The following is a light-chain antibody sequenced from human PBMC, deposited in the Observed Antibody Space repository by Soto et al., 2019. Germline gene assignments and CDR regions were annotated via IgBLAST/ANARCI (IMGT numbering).Light chain of an antibody. Sequence: DIRMTQSPSTLSASVGDRVTITCRASQSISSWLAWYQQKPGKAPKLLIYDASSLESGVPSRFSGSGSGTEFTRTISSLQPDDFATYYCQQHNSSPWTFGQGTKVEIK. J-gene: IGKJ1*01. CDR3: QQHNSSPWT. CDR2: DAS. V-gene: IGKV1-5*01. CDR1: QSISSW.